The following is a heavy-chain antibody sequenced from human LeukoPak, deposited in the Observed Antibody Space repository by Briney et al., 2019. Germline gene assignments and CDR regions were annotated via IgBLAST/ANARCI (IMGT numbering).Heavy chain of an antibody. J-gene: IGHJ4*02. CDR3: ARAVDKGTGYYMDF. CDR2: ILFDGSKK. CDR1: GFTFSHHG. Sequence: GGSLRLSCAASGFTFSHHGMHWVRQAPGKGLDWVAFILFDGSKKYFVDSVKGRFTISRDNSKNAVSLQMNNLRTEDTAMYYCARAVDKGTGYYMDFWGQGTLVTVSS. D-gene: IGHD3-22*01. V-gene: IGHV3-30*02.